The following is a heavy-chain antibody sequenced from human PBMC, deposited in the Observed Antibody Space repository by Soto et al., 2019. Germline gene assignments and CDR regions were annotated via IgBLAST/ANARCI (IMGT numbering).Heavy chain of an antibody. CDR3: AREPSI. CDR2: IYYSGST. CDR1: GGSISSGGYC. Sequence: QVQLQESGPGLVKPSQTLSLTCTVSGGSISSGGYCWSWIRQHPGKGLEWIGYIYYSGSTYYNPSLKGRVTISVETSKNQFSLKLSSVTAADTAVYYCAREPSIWGQGTLVTVSS. V-gene: IGHV4-31*03. J-gene: IGHJ4*02.